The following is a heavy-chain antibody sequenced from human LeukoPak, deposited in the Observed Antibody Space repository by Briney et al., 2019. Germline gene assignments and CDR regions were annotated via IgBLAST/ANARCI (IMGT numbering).Heavy chain of an antibody. CDR3: AGLGASGNGYLSWFDP. V-gene: IGHV4-59*12. D-gene: IGHD3-22*01. Sequence: SETLSLTCTVSGGSISTYYWSWIRQPPGKGLEWIGYIYYSGNSNYNPSLKSRVTISVDTSKNQFSLKLSSVTAADTAVYYCAGLGASGNGYLSWFDPWGQGTLVTVSS. J-gene: IGHJ5*02. CDR2: IYYSGNS. CDR1: GGSISTYY.